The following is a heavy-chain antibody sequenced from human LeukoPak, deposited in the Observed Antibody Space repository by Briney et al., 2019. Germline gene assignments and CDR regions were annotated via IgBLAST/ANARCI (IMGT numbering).Heavy chain of an antibody. CDR2: ISGSGGST. Sequence: GGSLRLSCAASGFTFSSYAMSWVRQAPGKGLEWVSAISGSGGSTYYADSVKGRFTISRDNSKNTLYLQMNSLRAEDTAVYYCAKDRYYYESSGYYAPDAFDNWGEGTMVTVSS. J-gene: IGHJ3*02. CDR1: GFTFSSYA. CDR3: AKDRYYYESSGYYAPDAFDN. V-gene: IGHV3-23*01. D-gene: IGHD3-22*01.